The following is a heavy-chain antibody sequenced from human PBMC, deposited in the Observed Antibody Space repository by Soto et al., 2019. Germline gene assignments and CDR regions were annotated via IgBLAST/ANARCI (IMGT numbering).Heavy chain of an antibody. D-gene: IGHD3-10*01. V-gene: IGHV4-39*01. CDR1: GGSISRSSYY. Sequence: SETLSLTCTVSGGSISRSSYYWGWIRQPPGKGLEWIGSIYYSGSTYYNPSLKSRVTISVDTSKNQFSLKLSSVTAADTAVYYCARGVTLVRGVIHTPYFDYWGQGALVTVS. CDR2: IYYSGST. J-gene: IGHJ4*02. CDR3: ARGVTLVRGVIHTPYFDY.